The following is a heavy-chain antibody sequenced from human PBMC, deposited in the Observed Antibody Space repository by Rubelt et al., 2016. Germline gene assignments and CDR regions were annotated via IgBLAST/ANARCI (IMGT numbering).Heavy chain of an antibody. CDR2: ISGSGGNT. D-gene: IGHD3-16*01. CDR3: ANRGSQKYFNY. CDR1: GFTFSSYA. V-gene: IGHV3-23*01. J-gene: IGHJ4*02. Sequence: EVQLLESGGGLVQPGGSLRLSCAASGFTFSSYAMSWVRQAPGKGLEWVSAISGSGGNTYYADSVKGRFSISRDNSKNTLYLQMTSLRAEDTAVYFCANRGSQKYFNYWGQGALVTVSS.